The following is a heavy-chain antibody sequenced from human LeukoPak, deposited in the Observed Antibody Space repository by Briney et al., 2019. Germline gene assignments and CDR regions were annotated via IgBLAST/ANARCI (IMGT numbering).Heavy chain of an antibody. J-gene: IGHJ4*02. Sequence: GGSLRLSCAASGFTFSSHAMHWVRQAPGKGLGWVAVISYDGSNKYYADSVKGRFTISRDNSKNTLYLQMNSLRAEDTAVYYCARDLNWNYPLDYWGQGTLVTVSS. D-gene: IGHD1-7*01. V-gene: IGHV3-30*04. CDR3: ARDLNWNYPLDY. CDR2: ISYDGSNK. CDR1: GFTFSSHA.